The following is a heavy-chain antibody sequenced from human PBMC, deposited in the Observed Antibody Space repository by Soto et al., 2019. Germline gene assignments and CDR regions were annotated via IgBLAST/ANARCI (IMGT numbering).Heavy chain of an antibody. CDR2: VYHDGTN. V-gene: IGHV4-39*02. CDR3: ARDKGISVVGFFRKDPYFGLDV. CDR1: GASIDDRGHH. J-gene: IGHJ6*02. Sequence: QLKESGPGQVSPSETLSLTCSVSGASIDDRGHHWSWLRRSPGSGLEWLGSVYHDGTNYYNTSLNSRVSVSVDTSKNQFPLKLASVTAADTAVYYCARDKGISVVGFFRKDPYFGLDVWGPGTTVTVSS. D-gene: IGHD6-19*01.